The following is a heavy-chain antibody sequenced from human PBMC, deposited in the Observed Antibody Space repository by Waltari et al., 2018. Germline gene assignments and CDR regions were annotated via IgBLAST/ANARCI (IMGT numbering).Heavy chain of an antibody. D-gene: IGHD3-9*01. CDR1: GGTFSSYT. Sequence: QVQLVQSGAEVKKPGSSVKVSCKASGGTFSSYTISWVRQAPGQGLEWMGRIIPILGIANYAQKFQGRVTITAGKSTSTAYMELSSLRSEDTAVYYCARVRSGYDITNWFDPWGQGTLVTVSS. J-gene: IGHJ5*02. V-gene: IGHV1-69*02. CDR3: ARVRSGYDITNWFDP. CDR2: IIPILGIA.